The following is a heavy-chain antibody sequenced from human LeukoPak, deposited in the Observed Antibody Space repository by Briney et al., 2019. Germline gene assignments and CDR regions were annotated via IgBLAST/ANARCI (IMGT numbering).Heavy chain of an antibody. D-gene: IGHD6-13*01. V-gene: IGHV4-59*01. CDR1: GGSISGYY. CDR2: IYYSGST. Sequence: PSETLSLTCTVSGGSISGYYWSWIWQPPGKGLEWIGYIYYSGSTNYSPSLKSRVTISVDTSKNQFSLKLSSVTAADTAVYYCARGCSAGTPHNWFDPWGQGTLVTVSS. J-gene: IGHJ5*02. CDR3: ARGCSAGTPHNWFDP.